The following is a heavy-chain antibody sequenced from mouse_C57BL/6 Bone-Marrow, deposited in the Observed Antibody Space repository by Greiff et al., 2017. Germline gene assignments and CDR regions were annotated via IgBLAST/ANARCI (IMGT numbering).Heavy chain of an antibody. Sequence: QVQLKQPGAALVMPGASVKLSCKASGYTFTSYWMHWVQQRPGQGLEWIGEIDPSDSYTNYNQKFKGKSTLTVDKSSSTAYMQLSSLTSEDSAVYYCARSRRAWFAYWGQGTLVTVSA. CDR1: GYTFTSYW. CDR2: IDPSDSYT. V-gene: IGHV1-69*01. CDR3: ARSRRAWFAY. J-gene: IGHJ3*01.